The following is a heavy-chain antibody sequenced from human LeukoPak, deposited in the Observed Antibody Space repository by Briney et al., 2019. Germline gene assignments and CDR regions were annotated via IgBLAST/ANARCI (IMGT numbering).Heavy chain of an antibody. V-gene: IGHV1-2*02. D-gene: IGHD2-15*01. CDR2: INPNSGGT. CDR1: GYTFTGYY. J-gene: IGHJ4*02. Sequence: ASVKVSCKASGYTFTGYYMHWVRQAPGQGLEWMGWINPNSGGTNYAQKFQGRVTMTRDTSISTAYMELRSLRSDDTAVYYCARDYCSGGSCYPNYFDYWGQGTLVTVSS. CDR3: ARDYCSGGSCYPNYFDY.